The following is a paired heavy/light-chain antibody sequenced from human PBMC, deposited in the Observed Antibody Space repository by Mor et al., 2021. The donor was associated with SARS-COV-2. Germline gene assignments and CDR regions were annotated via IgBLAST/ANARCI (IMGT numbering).Light chain of an antibody. CDR1: QSLLHSNGYNY. CDR3: MQALQTRPYT. V-gene: IGKV2-28*01. CDR2: LGS. Sequence: DIVMTQSPLSLPVTPGEPASISCRSSQSLLHSNGYNYLDWYLQKPGKSPQLLIYLGSNRASGVPDRFSGSGSGTDFTLKISRVEAEDVGVYYCMQALQTRPYTFGQGTKLEIK. J-gene: IGKJ2*01.
Heavy chain of an antibody. J-gene: IGHJ6*03. Sequence: EVQLVESGGGLVQPGGSLKLSCAASGFTFSDSAMHWVRQASGKGLEWVGRIRSRANSYATTYGASLRGRFTISRDDSENTVYLHMNNLKTEDSAVYYCSRPVDTGLKHYMDVWGKGTTVTVSS. CDR1: GFTFSDSA. V-gene: IGHV3-73*02. CDR3: SRPVDTGLKHYMDV. CDR2: IRSRANSYAT. D-gene: IGHD5-18*01.